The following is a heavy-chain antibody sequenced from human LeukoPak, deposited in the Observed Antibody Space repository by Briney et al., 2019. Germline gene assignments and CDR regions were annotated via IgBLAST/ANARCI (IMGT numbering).Heavy chain of an antibody. J-gene: IGHJ6*03. V-gene: IGHV4-61*02. Sequence: SETLSLTCTVSGGSISSGSYYWSWIRQPAGKGLEWIGRIYTSGTTNYNPSLKSRVTISVDMSKNQFSLKLSSVTAADTAVYYCARGPPRCSGGSCYTLYYYYYYMDVWGKGTTVTISS. CDR2: IYTSGTT. CDR1: GGSISSGSYY. D-gene: IGHD2-15*01. CDR3: ARGPPRCSGGSCYTLYYYYYYMDV.